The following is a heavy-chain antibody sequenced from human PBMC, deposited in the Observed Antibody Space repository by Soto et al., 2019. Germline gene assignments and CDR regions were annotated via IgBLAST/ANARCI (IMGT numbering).Heavy chain of an antibody. D-gene: IGHD4-17*01. CDR3: ARGAVNTNHYYYGMDV. CDR1: GFTFGAYS. V-gene: IGHV3-30-3*01. J-gene: IGHJ6*02. Sequence: GGSLRLSGAASGFTFGAYSIHWVRQAPFKGLEWVAVISYDGSSKNYADSVKGRFTISRDNSKNTLYLQMNSLRDEDTAVYYCARGAVNTNHYYYGMDVCGRGTTVTVSS. CDR2: ISYDGSSK.